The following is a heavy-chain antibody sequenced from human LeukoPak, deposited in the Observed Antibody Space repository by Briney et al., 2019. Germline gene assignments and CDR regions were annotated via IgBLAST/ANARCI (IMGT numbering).Heavy chain of an antibody. Sequence: VQPGGSLRLSCAASGFTFSSYAMSWVRPAPGKGLEWVSAISGSGGSTYYADSVKGRFTISRDNSKNTLYLQMNSLRAEDTAVYYCAKWATYYYDSSGYYGGSYFDYWGQGTLVTVSS. D-gene: IGHD3-22*01. CDR3: AKWATYYYDSSGYYGGSYFDY. CDR1: GFTFSSYA. J-gene: IGHJ4*02. V-gene: IGHV3-23*01. CDR2: ISGSGGST.